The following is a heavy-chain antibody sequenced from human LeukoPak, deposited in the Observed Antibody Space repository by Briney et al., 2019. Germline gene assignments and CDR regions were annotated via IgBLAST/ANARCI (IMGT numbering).Heavy chain of an antibody. V-gene: IGHV3-23*01. D-gene: IGHD3-10*01. CDR2: ISSSGTTT. CDR3: AIGGLRDAFDI. CDR1: GLPSSSFP. J-gene: IGHJ3*02. Sequence: GGSLRLSCAASGLPSSSFPMSWVRQTPGKGLEWVSAISSSGTTTFHADSVTGRFIISRDNSNNTLYLQMNSLRVEDTAVYSCAIGGLRDAFDIWGPGTMVTVSS.